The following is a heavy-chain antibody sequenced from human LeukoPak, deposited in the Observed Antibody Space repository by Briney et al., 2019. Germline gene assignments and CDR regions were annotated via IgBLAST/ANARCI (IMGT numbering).Heavy chain of an antibody. CDR3: ARDGLIAAAGTAWFDP. D-gene: IGHD6-13*01. CDR2: INAGNGNT. CDR1: GYTFTSYA. V-gene: IGHV1-3*01. Sequence: GASVKVSCKASGYTFTSYAMHWVRQAPGQRLEWMGWINAGNGNTKYSQKFQGRVTITRDTSASTAYMELSSLRSEDTAVYYCARDGLIAAAGTAWFDPWGQGTLVTVSS. J-gene: IGHJ5*02.